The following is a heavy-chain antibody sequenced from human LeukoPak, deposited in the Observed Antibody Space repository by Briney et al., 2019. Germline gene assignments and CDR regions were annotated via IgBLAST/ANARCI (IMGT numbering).Heavy chain of an antibody. Sequence: GASVKVSCKASGGTFSSYAISWVRQAPGQGLEWMGGIIPIFGTANYARKFQGRVTITADESTSTAYMELSSLSSEGTAVYYCARPSHYGSGSYSVLYYYYGMDVWGQGTTVTVSS. CDR1: GGTFSSYA. J-gene: IGHJ6*02. V-gene: IGHV1-69*13. D-gene: IGHD3-10*01. CDR2: IIPIFGTA. CDR3: ARPSHYGSGSYSVLYYYYGMDV.